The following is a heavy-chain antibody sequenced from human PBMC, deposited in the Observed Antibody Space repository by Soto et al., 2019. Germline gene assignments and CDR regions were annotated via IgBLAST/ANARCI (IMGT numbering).Heavy chain of an antibody. Sequence: WGSLRLSCAASGFTFSSYGMHWVRQAPGKGLEWVAVISYDGSNKYYADSVKGRFTISRDNSKNTLYLQMNSLRAEATAVYYCAKVAINHAFDIWGQGTMVTVSS. CDR2: ISYDGSNK. V-gene: IGHV3-30*18. D-gene: IGHD2-21*01. J-gene: IGHJ3*02. CDR3: AKVAINHAFDI. CDR1: GFTFSSYG.